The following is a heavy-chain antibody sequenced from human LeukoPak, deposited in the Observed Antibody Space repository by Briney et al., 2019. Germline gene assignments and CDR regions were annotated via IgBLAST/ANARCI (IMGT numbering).Heavy chain of an antibody. CDR3: AELGITMIGGV. J-gene: IGHJ6*04. Sequence: GGSLRLSCAASGFTFSDFGMHWVRQAPGKGLEWVAFIRHDGSDKYYADSVRGRFTISRDNSKNTVYLQMNSLRTEDTAVYYCAELGITMIGGVWGKGTTVTISS. V-gene: IGHV3-30*02. CDR1: GFTFSDFG. D-gene: IGHD3-10*02. CDR2: IRHDGSDK.